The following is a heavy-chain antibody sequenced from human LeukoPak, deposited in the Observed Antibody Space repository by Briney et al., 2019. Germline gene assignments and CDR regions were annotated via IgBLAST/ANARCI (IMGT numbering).Heavy chain of an antibody. D-gene: IGHD5-12*01. CDR1: GLTVSSSY. J-gene: IGHJ4*02. CDR2: VNSDESTT. V-gene: IGHV3-74*01. CDR3: ARGDSGYDYNFFDD. Sequence: PGGSLRLSCAASGLTVSSSYMSWVRQAPGKGLVWVSRVNSDESTTNYADSVKGRFTISRDNAKNTLYLQMNSLRVEDTAVYYCARGDSGYDYNFFDDWGQGTLVTVSS.